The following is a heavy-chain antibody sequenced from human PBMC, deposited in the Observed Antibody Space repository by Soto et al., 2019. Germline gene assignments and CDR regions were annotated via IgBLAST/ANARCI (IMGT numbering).Heavy chain of an antibody. Sequence: TGGSLRLSCAASGFTFSSYAMSWVRQAPGKGLEWVSAISGSGGSTYYADSVKGRFTISRDNSKNTLYLQMNSLRAEDTAVYYCAKGSDLYYYGSGSYYGFDYWGQGTLVTVSS. CDR3: AKGSDLYYYGSGSYYGFDY. D-gene: IGHD3-10*01. J-gene: IGHJ4*02. CDR2: ISGSGGST. V-gene: IGHV3-23*01. CDR1: GFTFSSYA.